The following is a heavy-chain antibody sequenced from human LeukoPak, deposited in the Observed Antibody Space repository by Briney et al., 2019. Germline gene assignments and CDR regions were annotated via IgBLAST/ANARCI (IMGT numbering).Heavy chain of an antibody. Sequence: SCKVSGYTLTELSMHWVRQAPGKGLEWVSTISGGGDATYYAHSVKGRFAVSRDNSKKTLYLQLNSLRAEDTAVYYCASLLEAEVTSNAFDIWGQGTMVTVSS. V-gene: IGHV3-23*01. CDR1: GYTLTELS. D-gene: IGHD5-18*01. CDR2: ISGGGDAT. CDR3: ASLLEAEVTSNAFDI. J-gene: IGHJ3*02.